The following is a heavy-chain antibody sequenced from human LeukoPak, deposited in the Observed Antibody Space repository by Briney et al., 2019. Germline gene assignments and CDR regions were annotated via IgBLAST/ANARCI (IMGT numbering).Heavy chain of an antibody. Sequence: SETLPLTCIVSNYSISSDYYWGWIRQPPGKGLEWIGSIHHSGRTYYNPSLKSRVTISVDTSKNHFSLKLSSVTAADTAVYYCARELELRYWGQGTLVTVSS. D-gene: IGHD1-7*01. CDR3: ARELELRY. J-gene: IGHJ4*02. V-gene: IGHV4-38-2*02. CDR1: NYSISSDYY. CDR2: IHHSGRT.